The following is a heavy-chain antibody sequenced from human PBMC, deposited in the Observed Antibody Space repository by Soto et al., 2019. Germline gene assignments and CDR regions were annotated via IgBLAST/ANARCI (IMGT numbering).Heavy chain of an antibody. J-gene: IGHJ4*02. CDR1: GGSFSGFF. Sequence: SETLSLTCAVHGGSFSGFFWTWTRQTPGKGLEWIGEINHSGRTNHNPSLKSRVTISVDTSKKQFSLNLSSVTAADTAVYYCARGSYYYDNSGYFHWGQGTMVTVSS. D-gene: IGHD3-22*01. CDR2: INHSGRT. V-gene: IGHV4-34*01. CDR3: ARGSYYYDNSGYFH.